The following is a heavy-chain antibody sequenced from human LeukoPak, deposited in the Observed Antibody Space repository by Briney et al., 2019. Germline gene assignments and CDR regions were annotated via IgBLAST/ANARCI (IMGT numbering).Heavy chain of an antibody. CDR2: IYTSGST. J-gene: IGHJ6*03. V-gene: IGHV4-4*07. CDR3: ARDRADSSGWYVGYYYYYMDV. D-gene: IGHD6-19*01. Sequence: SETLSLTCTVSGGSISSYYWSWIRQPAGKGLEWLGRIYTSGSTNYNPSLKSRVTMSVDTSKNQFSLKLSSVTAADTAVYYCARDRADSSGWYVGYYYYYMDVWGKGTTVTVSS. CDR1: GGSISSYY.